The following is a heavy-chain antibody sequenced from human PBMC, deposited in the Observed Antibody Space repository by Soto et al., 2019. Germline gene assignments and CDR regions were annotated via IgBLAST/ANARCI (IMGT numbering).Heavy chain of an antibody. Sequence: QVQLVQSGAEVKKPGASVKVSCKASGYTFTSYGISWVRQAPGQGLEWMGWISAYNGNTNYAQKLQGRVTMTTDTSTSTAYMELRGLRSDDTAVYYCARSAPRSGYWPLGYYYGMDVWGQGTTVTVSS. V-gene: IGHV1-18*01. CDR1: GYTFTSYG. D-gene: IGHD3-3*01. CDR3: ARSAPRSGYWPLGYYYGMDV. J-gene: IGHJ6*02. CDR2: ISAYNGNT.